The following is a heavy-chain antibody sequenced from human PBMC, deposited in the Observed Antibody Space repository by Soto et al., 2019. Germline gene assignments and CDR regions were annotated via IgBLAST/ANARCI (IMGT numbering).Heavy chain of an antibody. D-gene: IGHD3-22*01. J-gene: IGHJ4*02. CDR3: AKEYYYDPSGPYSDLYFDS. CDR1: GFSFSSYA. Sequence: EVQLLESGGGLTQPGGSLRLACAASGFSFSSYAMSWVRQAPSQGLEWVSSITTRGGRTYYADSVRGRFTNSRDNFANALYLEMNSLRAEDTAIYYCAKEYYYDPSGPYSDLYFDSWGQGTLVTVSS. V-gene: IGHV3-23*01. CDR2: ITTRGGRT.